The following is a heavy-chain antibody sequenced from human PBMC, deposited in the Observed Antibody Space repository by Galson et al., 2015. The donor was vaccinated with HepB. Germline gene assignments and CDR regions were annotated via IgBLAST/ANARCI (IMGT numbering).Heavy chain of an antibody. Sequence: SLRLSCAASGFTFSDHYMDWVRQAPGKGLEWVGRTRNKANSYTTEYAASVKGRFTISRDDSKNSLYLQMNSLKTEDTAVYYCARGSVVTATNWYFDLWGRGTLVTVSS. CDR3: ARGSVVTATNWYFDL. CDR2: TRNKANSYTT. V-gene: IGHV3-72*01. CDR1: GFTFSDHY. D-gene: IGHD2-21*02. J-gene: IGHJ2*01.